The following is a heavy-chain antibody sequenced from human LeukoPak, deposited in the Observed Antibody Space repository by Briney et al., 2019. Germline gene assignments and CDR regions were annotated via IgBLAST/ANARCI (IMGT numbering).Heavy chain of an antibody. CDR2: ISSSGSTI. CDR3: ARSLAVAEGV. CDR1: GFTFSSYE. D-gene: IGHD6-19*01. J-gene: IGHJ6*04. V-gene: IGHV3-48*03. Sequence: GGSLRLSCAASGFTFSSYEMNWVRQAPGKGLEWVSYISSSGSTIYYADSVKGRFTISRDNAKNSLYLQMNSLRAEDTAVYYCARSLAVAEGVWGKGTTVTISS.